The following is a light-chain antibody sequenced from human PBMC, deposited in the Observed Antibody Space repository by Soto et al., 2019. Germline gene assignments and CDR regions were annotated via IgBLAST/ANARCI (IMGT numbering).Light chain of an antibody. CDR3: SSYASINTRV. Sequence: QSVLTQPASVSGSPGQSITISCTGTSSDVGGYNSVSWYQQYPGKAPKLIIYDVSYRPSGISDRFSGSKSGNTASLIVSGLQAEDEADYYCSSYASINTRVFGGGTKVTVL. V-gene: IGLV2-14*01. CDR1: SSDVGGYNS. J-gene: IGLJ3*02. CDR2: DVS.